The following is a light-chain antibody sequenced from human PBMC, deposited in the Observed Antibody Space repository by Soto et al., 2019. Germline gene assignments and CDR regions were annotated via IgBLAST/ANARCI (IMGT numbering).Light chain of an antibody. Sequence: DIQMTQSPSSLSASVGDRVTITCRASQSISSYLNWYQQKPGKAPKLLIYAASSLQSGVPSRFSGSGSGTDFTLTISSLQPEDFATDYCQQSYSTPLWTFGQRTKVEIK. CDR1: QSISSY. J-gene: IGKJ1*01. V-gene: IGKV1-39*01. CDR3: QQSYSTPLWT. CDR2: AAS.